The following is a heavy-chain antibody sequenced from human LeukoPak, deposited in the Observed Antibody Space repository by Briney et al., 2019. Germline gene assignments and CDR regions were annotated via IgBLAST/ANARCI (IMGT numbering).Heavy chain of an antibody. D-gene: IGHD3-10*02. CDR1: GFTFSSYA. CDR3: AELGITMIGGV. Sequence: GGSLRLSCAASGFTFSSYAMHWVRRAPGKGLEWEAVISYDGSNKYYADSVKGRFTISRDNSKNTLYLQMNSLRAEDTAVYYCAELGITMIGGVWGKGTTVTISS. V-gene: IGHV3-30*04. J-gene: IGHJ6*04. CDR2: ISYDGSNK.